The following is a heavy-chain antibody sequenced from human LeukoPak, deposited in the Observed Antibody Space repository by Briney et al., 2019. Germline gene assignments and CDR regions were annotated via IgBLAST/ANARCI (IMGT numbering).Heavy chain of an antibody. CDR1: GGSISSYF. D-gene: IGHD2-21*02. V-gene: IGHV4-4*07. J-gene: IGHJ5*02. Sequence: PSETLSLTCTVSGGSISSYFWSWIRQPAGKGLEWIGRIYASGNTNYNSSLRSRLTMSIDTSKNQFSLKLSSVTAADTAVYYCARVGAYCGGDCYLGWFDPWGQGTLVTISS. CDR2: IYASGNT. CDR3: ARVGAYCGGDCYLGWFDP.